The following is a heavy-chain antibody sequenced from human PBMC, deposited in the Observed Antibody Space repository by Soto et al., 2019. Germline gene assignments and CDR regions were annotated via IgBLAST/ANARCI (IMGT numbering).Heavy chain of an antibody. Sequence: EASVKVSCKASGYTFTGYYMHWVRQAPGQGLEWMGWINPNSGGTNYAQKFQGRVTMTRDTSISTAYMELSRLRSDDTAVYYCARGYYYDSSGYYYGYYFDYWGQGTLVTVSS. V-gene: IGHV1-2*02. D-gene: IGHD3-22*01. CDR2: INPNSGGT. CDR1: GYTFTGYY. CDR3: ARGYYYDSSGYYYGYYFDY. J-gene: IGHJ4*02.